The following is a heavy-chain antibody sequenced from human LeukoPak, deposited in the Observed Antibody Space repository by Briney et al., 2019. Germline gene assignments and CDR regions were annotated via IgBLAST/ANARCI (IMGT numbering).Heavy chain of an antibody. D-gene: IGHD3-16*01. CDR3: ARVLNVPKLIDC. V-gene: IGHV4-38-2*02. CDR1: RSSITNTYY. CDR2: VFQLQTVRT. J-gene: IGHJ4*02. Sequence: SETLSLTRTVSRSSITNTYYWAWFRQPPGKGLEWIATVFQLQTVRTFSNPSLESRVTLSLDTSQNPFSLTLTSVTAADTALYFCARVLNVPKLIDCWGQGTLVTASS.